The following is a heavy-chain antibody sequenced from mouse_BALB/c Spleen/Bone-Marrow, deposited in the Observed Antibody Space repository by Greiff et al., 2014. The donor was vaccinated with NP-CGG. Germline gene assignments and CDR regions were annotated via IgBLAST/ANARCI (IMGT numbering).Heavy chain of an antibody. CDR2: ISNGGGST. D-gene: IGHD1-1*01. CDR3: ARHGGSRGYYFDY. V-gene: IGHV5-12-2*01. Sequence: EVMLVESGGGLVQPGGSLKLSCAASGFTFSSYTMSWVRQTPEKRLEWVAYISNGGGSTYYPDTVKGRFTIYRDNAKNTLYLQMSSLKSEDTAMYYCARHGGSRGYYFDYWGQGTTLTVSS. CDR1: GFTFSSYT. J-gene: IGHJ2*01.